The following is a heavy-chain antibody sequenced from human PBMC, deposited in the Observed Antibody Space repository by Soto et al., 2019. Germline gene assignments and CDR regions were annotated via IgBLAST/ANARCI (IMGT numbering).Heavy chain of an antibody. D-gene: IGHD2-15*01. Sequence: QVQLVQSGAEVKKPGASVKVSCKASGYTFTRYAMQWVRQAPGKRFEWMGWMNAGNGKTKYSAKFQGRVTTTSDTSASTDYIELRTLRSKDTAVYYCARDPGGLTAYWGQGTRVTVSS. CDR1: GYTFTRYA. CDR2: MNAGNGKT. V-gene: IGHV1-3*01. J-gene: IGHJ4*02. CDR3: ARDPGGLTAY.